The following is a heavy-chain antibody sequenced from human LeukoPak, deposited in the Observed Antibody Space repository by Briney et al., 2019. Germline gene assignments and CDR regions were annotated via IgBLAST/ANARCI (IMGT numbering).Heavy chain of an antibody. V-gene: IGHV3-53*01. D-gene: IGHD3-16*01. CDR2: MHSDVGT. J-gene: IGHJ6*04. CDR1: GFSPSSNY. Sequence: PGGSLRLSCAASGFSPSSNYMSWVRHPPGKGLGWVSVMHSDVGTYYADSVKGRFTISRHHLKNTLSLQVDGLRGEHPAVYYCARDQVLRGSYRTYYYGMDVWGKGTTVTVSS. CDR3: ARDQVLRGSYRTYYYGMDV.